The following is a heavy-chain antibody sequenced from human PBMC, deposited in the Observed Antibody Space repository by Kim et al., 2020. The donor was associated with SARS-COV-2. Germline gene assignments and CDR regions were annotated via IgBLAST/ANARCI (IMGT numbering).Heavy chain of an antibody. D-gene: IGHD3-10*01. CDR2: IYPGDSDT. CDR1: GYSFTNYW. J-gene: IGHJ4*02. V-gene: IGHV5-51*01. Sequence: GESLKISCQSSGYSFTNYWIGWVRQMPGKGLEWMEIIYPGDSDTVYSPSFQGQVTISADKSISTAYLQWSSLKVSDTAVYYCMTGEYFFDYWGQGTLVTV. CDR3: MTGEYFFDY.